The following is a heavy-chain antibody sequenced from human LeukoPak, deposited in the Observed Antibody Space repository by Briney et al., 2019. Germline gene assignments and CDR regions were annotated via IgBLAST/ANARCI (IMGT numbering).Heavy chain of an antibody. Sequence: GGSLRLSCAASGFTFSSYWMSWVRQAPGKGLEWVSAISGSGGSTYYADSVKGRFTISRDNSKNTLYLQMDSLRAEDTAVYYCAKVARIAAAGTDDYWGQGTLVTVSS. CDR2: ISGSGGST. CDR3: AKVARIAAAGTDDY. V-gene: IGHV3-23*01. D-gene: IGHD6-13*01. J-gene: IGHJ4*02. CDR1: GFTFSSYW.